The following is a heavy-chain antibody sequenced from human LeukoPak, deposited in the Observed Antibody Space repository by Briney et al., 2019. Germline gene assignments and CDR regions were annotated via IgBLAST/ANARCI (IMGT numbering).Heavy chain of an antibody. D-gene: IGHD6-19*01. Sequence: ASVKVSCKASGYTFTKYAMHWVRQAPGQRLEWMGWINVGNGETKYSQKFQGRATITWDTSASTVHMELIILRSEDTAVYYCARNLVGKTDFDYWGQGTLVTVSS. J-gene: IGHJ4*02. CDR1: GYTFTKYA. CDR3: ARNLVGKTDFDY. V-gene: IGHV1-3*01. CDR2: INVGNGET.